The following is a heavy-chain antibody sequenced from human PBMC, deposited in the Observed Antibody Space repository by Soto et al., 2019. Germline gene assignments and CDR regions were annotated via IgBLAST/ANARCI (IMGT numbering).Heavy chain of an antibody. V-gene: IGHV3-7*05. CDR2: INQDGSEK. CDR3: ARDGSTSWYSYDYHGMDV. Sequence: EVQLVESGGGLVQPGGSLRLSCGASGFTFRTYWLSWVRQVPGKGLEWVANINQDGSEKNYVDSVKGRFTISRDNAKNSLYLQMSSLRAEDTALYYCARDGSTSWYSYDYHGMDVWGQGTRVTVSS. CDR1: GFTFRTYW. J-gene: IGHJ6*02. D-gene: IGHD5-18*01.